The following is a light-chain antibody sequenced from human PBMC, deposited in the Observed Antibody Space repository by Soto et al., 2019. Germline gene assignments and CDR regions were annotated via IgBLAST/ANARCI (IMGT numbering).Light chain of an antibody. V-gene: IGKV1-39*01. CDR2: GST. CDR1: QRISNN. J-gene: IGKJ2*01. Sequence: DIQMTQSPASLSASVGDRVTITCRASQRISNNLNGYQQKPGKAPKLLIYGSTNLQSGVPSRFSGSGSGTEFTLTISGLQPEDIATYYCQQSFSIPYTFGQGTKQGIK. CDR3: QQSFSIPYT.